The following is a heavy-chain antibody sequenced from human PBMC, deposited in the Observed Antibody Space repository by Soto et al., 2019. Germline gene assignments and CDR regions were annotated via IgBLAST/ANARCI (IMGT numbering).Heavy chain of an antibody. J-gene: IGHJ4*02. CDR3: ASDDIVVVVAAVDTVGL. V-gene: IGHV1-69*02. CDR2: IIPILGIA. Sequence: QVQLVQSGAEVKKPGSSVKVSCKASGGTFSSYTISWVRQAPGQGLEWMGRIIPILGIANYAQKFQGRVTITADKSTSTAYMELSSLRSEDTAVYYCASDDIVVVVAAVDTVGLWGQGTLVTVSS. D-gene: IGHD2-15*01. CDR1: GGTFSSYT.